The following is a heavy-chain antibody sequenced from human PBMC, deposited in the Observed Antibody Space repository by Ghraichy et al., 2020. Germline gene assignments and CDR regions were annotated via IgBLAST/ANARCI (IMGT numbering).Heavy chain of an antibody. Sequence: LETLSLTCAVYGGSFSGYYWSWIRQPPGKGLEWIGEINHSGSTNYNPSLKSRVTISVDTSKNQFSLKLSSVTAADTAVYYCARGRWSSGYYPYAEYFQHWGQGTLVTVSS. CDR2: INHSGST. D-gene: IGHD3-22*01. J-gene: IGHJ1*01. V-gene: IGHV4-34*01. CDR3: ARGRWSSGYYPYAEYFQH. CDR1: GGSFSGYY.